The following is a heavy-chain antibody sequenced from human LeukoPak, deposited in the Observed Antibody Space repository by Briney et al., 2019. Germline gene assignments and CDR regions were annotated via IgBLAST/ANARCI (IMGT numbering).Heavy chain of an antibody. Sequence: GGSLRLSCAASGFTFSSYGMHWVRQAPGKGLEWVAVIWYDGSNKYYADSVKGRFTISRDNAKNSLFLQMNSLRAEDTAIYYRTTDTWYSAGHWGQGTLVTVSS. J-gene: IGHJ4*02. CDR1: GFTFSSYG. CDR3: TTDTWYSAGH. CDR2: IWYDGSNK. D-gene: IGHD2-15*01. V-gene: IGHV3-33*03.